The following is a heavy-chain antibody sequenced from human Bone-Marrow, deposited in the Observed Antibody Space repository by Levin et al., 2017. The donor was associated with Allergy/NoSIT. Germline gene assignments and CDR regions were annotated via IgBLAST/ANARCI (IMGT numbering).Heavy chain of an antibody. CDR3: ARGTTYYDSKSGYYTAFFDY. CDR1: GGSISTYY. Sequence: PSETLSLTCTVSGGSISTYYWNWIRQTPGKGLEWIGYIYYSGTTSYNPSLKSRLTTSVDTSKHQFSLKLSSVTPADTAVYYCARGTTYYDSKSGYYTAFFDYWGPGTLVTVSS. D-gene: IGHD3-3*01. V-gene: IGHV4-59*01. CDR2: IYYSGTT. J-gene: IGHJ4*02.